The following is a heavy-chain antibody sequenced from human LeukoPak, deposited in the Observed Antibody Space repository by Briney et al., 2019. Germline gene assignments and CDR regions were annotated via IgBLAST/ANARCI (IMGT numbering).Heavy chain of an antibody. V-gene: IGHV3-11*01. J-gene: IGHJ3*02. Sequence: GGSLRLSCAASGFTLSDYYMSWIRQAPGKGLEWVSYSSSSGSTIYYADSVKGRFAISRDNAKNSLYLQMNSLRAEDTAVYYCAKDFESVGGAFDIWGQGTMVTVSS. D-gene: IGHD3-16*01. CDR2: SSSSGSTI. CDR1: GFTLSDYY. CDR3: AKDFESVGGAFDI.